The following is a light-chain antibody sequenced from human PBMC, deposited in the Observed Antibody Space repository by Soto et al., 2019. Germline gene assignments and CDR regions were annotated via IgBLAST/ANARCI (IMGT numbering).Light chain of an antibody. CDR3: LQHHSYPWT. CDR2: AAS. J-gene: IGKJ1*01. V-gene: IGKV1-17*01. Sequence: DIRMTQSPSSLSASIGDRVTITCRASQGISNDLGWYQQKPGLAPKRLISAASTLHSGVPPRFRGSGSGTEFSLTISGLQTEDFATYYCLQHHSYPWTFGQGTKVDIK. CDR1: QGISND.